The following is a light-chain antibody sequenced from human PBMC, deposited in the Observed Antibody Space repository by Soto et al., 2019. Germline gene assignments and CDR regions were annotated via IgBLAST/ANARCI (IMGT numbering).Light chain of an antibody. Sequence: DIVMTQSPLSLPVTPGEPASISCRSSQSLLHANGNSYLDWYLQKPGQSPQLLIYEVSTRVSGVPDRFSGSGSGTDFTLEISRVETDDVGIYYCLQSTQLPPTFGQGTRLEIK. J-gene: IGKJ5*01. CDR3: LQSTQLPPT. CDR2: EVS. CDR1: QSLLHANGNSY. V-gene: IGKV2D-29*02.